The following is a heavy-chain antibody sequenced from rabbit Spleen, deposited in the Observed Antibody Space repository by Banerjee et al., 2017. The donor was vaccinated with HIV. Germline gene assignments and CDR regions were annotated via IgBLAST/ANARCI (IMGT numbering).Heavy chain of an antibody. CDR1: GFTISSSYY. V-gene: IGHV1S45*01. D-gene: IGHD1-1*01. CDR3: ARDTSSSFSSYGMDL. CDR2: IYGGSIDDT. J-gene: IGHJ6*01. Sequence: QEQLVESGGGLVQPEGSLTLTCKASGFTISSSYYMCWVRQARGKGLEWIACIYGGSIDDTYYASWAKGRFTISKTSSTTVTLQMTSLTDADTATYFCARDTSSSFSSYGMDLWGQGTLVTVS.